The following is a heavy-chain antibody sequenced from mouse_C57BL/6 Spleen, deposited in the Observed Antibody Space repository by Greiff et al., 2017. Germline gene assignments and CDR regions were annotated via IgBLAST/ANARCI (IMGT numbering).Heavy chain of an antibody. Sequence: EVKLMESGPGLVKPSQSLSLTCSVTGYSITSGYYWNWIRQFPGNKLEWMGYISYDGSNNYNPSLKNRISITRDTSKNQFFLKLNSVTTEDTATYYCARGPPYSNYVFAYWGQGTLVTVSA. V-gene: IGHV3-6*01. CDR3: ARGPPYSNYVFAY. D-gene: IGHD2-5*01. CDR2: ISYDGSN. CDR1: GYSITSGYY. J-gene: IGHJ3*01.